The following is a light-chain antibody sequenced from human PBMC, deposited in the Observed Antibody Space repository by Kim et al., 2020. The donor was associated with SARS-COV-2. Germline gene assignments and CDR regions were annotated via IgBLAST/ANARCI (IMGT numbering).Light chain of an antibody. CDR3: QVWHTGGDRVV. CDR2: YDT. Sequence: PGQPASIPCGGDNIGDYRVHWYQQKPGQAPLLVIYYDTDRPSGIPKRFSGSNSGTTVTLTISSVEAGDEADYYCQVWHTGGDRVVFGGGTQLTVL. J-gene: IGLJ2*01. V-gene: IGLV3-21*01. CDR1: NIGDYR.